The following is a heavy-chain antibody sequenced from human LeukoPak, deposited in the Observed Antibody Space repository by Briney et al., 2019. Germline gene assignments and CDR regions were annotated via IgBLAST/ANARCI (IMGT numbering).Heavy chain of an antibody. J-gene: IGHJ4*02. Sequence: GGSLRLSCAASGFTFSTYGMHWVRQAPGKGLEWVAFIQNDESDKFYADSVKGRFVVSRDNSKNTLYLQMNSLRAEDTAVYYCAKERKLLPFDCWGQGTLVTVSS. CDR1: GFTFSTYG. CDR2: IQNDESDK. D-gene: IGHD6-6*01. V-gene: IGHV3-30*02. CDR3: AKERKLLPFDC.